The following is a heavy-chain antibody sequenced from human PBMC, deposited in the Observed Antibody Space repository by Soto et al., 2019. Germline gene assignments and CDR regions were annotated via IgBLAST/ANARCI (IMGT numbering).Heavy chain of an antibody. CDR1: GGTFSSYA. CDR2: IIPIFGTA. J-gene: IGHJ2*01. CDR3: ASHDGYNSSSYWYFDL. D-gene: IGHD5-12*01. V-gene: IGHV1-69*12. Sequence: QVQLVQSGAEVKKPGSSVKVSCKASGGTFSSYAISWVRQAPGQGLEWMGGIIPIFGTANYAQKFQGRVTITADESTSSAYMELSSLRSEDTAVYYCASHDGYNSSSYWYFDLWGRGTLVTVSS.